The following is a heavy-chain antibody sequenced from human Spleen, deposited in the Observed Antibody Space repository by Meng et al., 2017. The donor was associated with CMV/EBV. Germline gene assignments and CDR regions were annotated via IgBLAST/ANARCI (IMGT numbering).Heavy chain of an antibody. Sequence: GESLKISCTVSGLTFDNAWMTWVRQAPGKGLDWVSGISGSTYYADSVKGRFTIWGDNSKNTLFLQMNSLGAEDTALYYCAKDYCTSDRCYMRGFDSWGQGTLVTVSS. J-gene: IGHJ4*02. CDR3: AKDYCTSDRCYMRGFDS. V-gene: IGHV3-53*01. D-gene: IGHD2-2*02. CDR1: GLTFDNAW. CDR2: ISGST.